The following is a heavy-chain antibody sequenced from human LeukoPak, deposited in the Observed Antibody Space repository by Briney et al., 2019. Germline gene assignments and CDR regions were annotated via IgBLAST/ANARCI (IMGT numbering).Heavy chain of an antibody. J-gene: IGHJ6*03. D-gene: IGHD3-10*01. CDR2: IYYSGYT. CDR1: GGSISSYY. V-gene: IGHV4-59*01. Sequence: ASETLSLTCTVSGGSISSYYWSWIRQPPGRGLEWIGYIYYSGYTNYNPSLKSRVTISVDTSKNQFSLKLSSVTAADTAVYYCARTTTVRGTYYMDVWGKGTTVTISS. CDR3: ARTTTVRGTYYMDV.